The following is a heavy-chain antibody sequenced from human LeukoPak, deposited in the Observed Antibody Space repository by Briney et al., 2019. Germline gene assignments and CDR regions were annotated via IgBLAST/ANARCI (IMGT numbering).Heavy chain of an antibody. CDR1: GGSISSGDYY. Sequence: PSETLPLTCTVSGGSISSGDYYWSWIRQPPGKGLEWIGYIYYSGSTNYNPSLKSRVTISVDTSKNQFSLKLSSVTAADTAVYYCARAEYSSSSHFDYWGQGTLVTVSS. CDR2: IYYSGST. D-gene: IGHD6-6*01. J-gene: IGHJ4*02. CDR3: ARAEYSSSSHFDY. V-gene: IGHV4-61*08.